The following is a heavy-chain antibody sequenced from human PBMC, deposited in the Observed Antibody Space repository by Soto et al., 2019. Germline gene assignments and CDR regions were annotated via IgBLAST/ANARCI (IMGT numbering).Heavy chain of an antibody. J-gene: IGHJ5*02. Sequence: SETLSLTCAVSGGSISSGGYSWSWIRQPPGKGLEWIGYIYHSGSTYYNPSLKSRVTISVDRSKNQFSLKLSSVTAADTAVYYCARVRYSSSSEGNWFDPWGQGTLVTVSS. CDR3: ARVRYSSSSEGNWFDP. V-gene: IGHV4-30-2*01. CDR2: IYHSGST. D-gene: IGHD6-6*01. CDR1: GGSISSGGYS.